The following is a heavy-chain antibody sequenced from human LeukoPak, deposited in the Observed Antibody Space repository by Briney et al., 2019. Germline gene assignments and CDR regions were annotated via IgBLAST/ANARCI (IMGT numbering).Heavy chain of an antibody. J-gene: IGHJ4*02. Sequence: SETLSLTCTVSGASVSSYYWSWVRQPAGKGLEWIGRTYTSGSIQYNPSLKSRVTMSLDTSKNQFSLKLSSVTAADTAMYYCARDETGDAYWGQGTLVTVSS. CDR2: TYTSGSI. CDR1: GASVSSYY. D-gene: IGHD7-27*01. V-gene: IGHV4-4*07. CDR3: ARDETGDAY.